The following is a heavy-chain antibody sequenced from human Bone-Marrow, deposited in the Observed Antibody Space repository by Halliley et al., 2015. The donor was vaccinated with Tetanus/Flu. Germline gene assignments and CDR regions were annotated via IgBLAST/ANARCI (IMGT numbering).Heavy chain of an antibody. D-gene: IGHD2-15*01. J-gene: IGHJ5*02. Sequence: SYNPSLESRVAISVDTSKNQFSLKLTSVTAADTAVYYCARAAGFTYPTNWFAPWGQGTLVTVSS. V-gene: IGHV4-31*02. CDR3: ARAAGFTYPTNWFAP.